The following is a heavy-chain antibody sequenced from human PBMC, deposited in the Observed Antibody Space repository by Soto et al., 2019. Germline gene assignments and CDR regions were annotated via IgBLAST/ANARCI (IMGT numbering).Heavy chain of an antibody. CDR3: ARESQVGYCSSTSCYAKPGYYYGMDV. D-gene: IGHD2-2*01. CDR1: GDSVSSNSAA. J-gene: IGHJ6*02. CDR2: TYYRSKWYN. V-gene: IGHV6-1*01. Sequence: QSQTLSLTCAISGDSVSSNSAAWNWIRQSPSRGLEWLGRTYYRSKWYNDYAVSVKSRITINPDQSKNQFSLQLNPVTPEDTAVYYCARESQVGYCSSTSCYAKPGYYYGMDVWGQGTTVTVSS.